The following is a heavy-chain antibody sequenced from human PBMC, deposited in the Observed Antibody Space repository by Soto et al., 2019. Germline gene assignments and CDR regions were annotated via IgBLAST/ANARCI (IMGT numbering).Heavy chain of an antibody. Sequence: ASVKVSCKASGYTFTSYGIHWVRQAPGQRLEWMGWINAANGDTKYSPKFQGRVTITRDTSASTAYMELGSLRSEDTAVYYCVRRHVSATGIDWFDPWGQGTLVTVSS. CDR2: INAANGDT. D-gene: IGHD6-13*01. V-gene: IGHV1-3*01. J-gene: IGHJ5*02. CDR1: GYTFTSYG. CDR3: VRRHVSATGIDWFDP.